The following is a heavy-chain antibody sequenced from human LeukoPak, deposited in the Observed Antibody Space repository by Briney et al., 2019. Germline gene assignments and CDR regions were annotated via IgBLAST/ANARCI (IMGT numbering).Heavy chain of an antibody. D-gene: IGHD6-13*01. CDR1: GYTFTSYG. CDR2: ISAYNGNT. CDR3: ARVGSIAAAGTDNWFDP. V-gene: IGHV1-18*01. J-gene: IGHJ5*02. Sequence: ASVKVSCKASGYTFTSYGISWVRQAPGQGLEWMGWISAYNGNTNYAQKLQGRVTMTTDTSTSTAYMELRSLRSDDTAVYYCARVGSIAAAGTDNWFDPWGQGTLVTVSS.